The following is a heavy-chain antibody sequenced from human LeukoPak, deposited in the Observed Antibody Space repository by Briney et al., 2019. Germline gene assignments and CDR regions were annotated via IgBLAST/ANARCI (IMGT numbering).Heavy chain of an antibody. CDR2: IYYSGST. V-gene: IGHV4-59*11. J-gene: IGHJ4*02. CDR3: ASFGSGK. D-gene: IGHD3-10*01. CDR1: GGSISSHY. Sequence: SETLSLTSTVSGGSISSHYWSWIRQPPGKGLEWFGYIYYSGSTNYNPSLKSRVTISVDTSKNQFSLKLSSVTAADTAVYYCASFGSGKWGQGTLVTVSS.